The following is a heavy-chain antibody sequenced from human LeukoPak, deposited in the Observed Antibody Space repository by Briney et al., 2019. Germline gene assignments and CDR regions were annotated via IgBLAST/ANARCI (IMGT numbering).Heavy chain of an antibody. CDR1: GFTFSSTT. V-gene: IGHV3-23*01. J-gene: IGHJ6*02. CDR2: ICSSGGII. CDR3: AKGRGGDCSSSMDV. D-gene: IGHD2-21*01. Sequence: QPGGSLRLSCAASGFTFSSTTMSWVRQTPGKGLEWVSTICSSGGIIYYADSVKGRFTISRDNSKSTLSLQMNTLRAEDTAVYYCAKGRGGDCSSSMDVWGQGTTVTVSS.